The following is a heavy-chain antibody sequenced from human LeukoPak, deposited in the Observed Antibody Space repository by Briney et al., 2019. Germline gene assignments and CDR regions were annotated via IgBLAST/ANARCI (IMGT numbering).Heavy chain of an antibody. J-gene: IGHJ4*02. V-gene: IGHV1-46*01. CDR3: ARDEGPPRYNWNYGGPDY. CDR2: INPSGGST. Sequence: ASVKVSCKASGYTFISYYMHWVRQAPGQGLEWMGIINPSGGSTSYAQKFQGRVTMTRDTSTSTVCMDLRNLRSEDTAVYYCARDEGPPRYNWNYGGPDYWGQGTLVTVSS. D-gene: IGHD1-7*01. CDR1: GYTFISYY.